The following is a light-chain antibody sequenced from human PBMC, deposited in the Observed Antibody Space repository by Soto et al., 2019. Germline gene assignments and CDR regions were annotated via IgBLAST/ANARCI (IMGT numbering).Light chain of an antibody. CDR2: KTS. CDR1: QSISIW. V-gene: IGKV1-5*03. CDR3: QHYTDYSWT. J-gene: IGKJ1*01. Sequence: DIHMTQSPSTVSASVGDRVTITCRASQSISIWVAWYQQKPGKAPNLLIYKTSSLESGVPSRFSGSGSGTELTLTISSLQPDDFATYYCQHYTDYSWTFGQGTKVEIK.